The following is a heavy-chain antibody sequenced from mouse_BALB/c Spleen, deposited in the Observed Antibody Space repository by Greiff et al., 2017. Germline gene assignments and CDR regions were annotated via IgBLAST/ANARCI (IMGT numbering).Heavy chain of an antibody. CDR3: ARSCGYRGLGYFDV. Sequence: EVQLQQSGAELVRPGALVKLSCKASGFNIKDYYMHWVKQRPEQGLEWIGWIDPENGNTIYDPKFQGKASITADTSSNTAYLQLSSLTSEDTAVYYCARSCGYRGLGYFDVWGEGTTVTVSS. CDR1: GFNIKDYY. CDR2: IDPENGNT. J-gene: IGHJ1*01. V-gene: IGHV14-1*02.